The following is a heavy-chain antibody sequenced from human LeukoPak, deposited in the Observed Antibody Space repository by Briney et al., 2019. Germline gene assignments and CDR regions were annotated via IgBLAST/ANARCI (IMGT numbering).Heavy chain of an antibody. V-gene: IGHV3-30*03. CDR1: GFTFSSYG. Sequence: GRSLRLSCAASGFTFSSYGMHWVRQAPGKGLEWVAVISYDGSNKYYADSVKGRFTIYRDNSKNTLYLQMNSLRSDDTAVYYCARGVGATSDAFDIWGQGTMVTVSS. CDR2: ISYDGSNK. J-gene: IGHJ3*02. CDR3: ARGVGATSDAFDI. D-gene: IGHD1-26*01.